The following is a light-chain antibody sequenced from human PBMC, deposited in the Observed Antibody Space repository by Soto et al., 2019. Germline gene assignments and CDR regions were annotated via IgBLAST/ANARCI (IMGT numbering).Light chain of an antibody. CDR1: QDISRY. Sequence: IQLTQSPSSLSASIGDRVTITCRASQDISRYLAWYQQTAGKAPKLLIYGTSTLQSGVPSRFSGIGSGTDFTLTISSLQSEDFATYYCQQLNSSPFTFGPGTKVDI. V-gene: IGKV1-9*01. CDR2: GTS. J-gene: IGKJ3*01. CDR3: QQLNSSPFT.